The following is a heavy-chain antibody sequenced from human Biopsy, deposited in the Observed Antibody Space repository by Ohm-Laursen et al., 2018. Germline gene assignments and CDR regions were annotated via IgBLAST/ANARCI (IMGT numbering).Heavy chain of an antibody. CDR3: ARELGNGMDV. V-gene: IGHV3-11*01. CDR1: GFTFSDYY. CDR2: ITNTGRTV. Sequence: SLRLSCAASGFTFSDYYMNWIRQAPGKGPEWVSFITNTGRTVYADSVKGRSTISRDNADNSLHLQMKSLRAEDTAVYYCARELGNGMDVWGQGTPVTVSS. J-gene: IGHJ6*02.